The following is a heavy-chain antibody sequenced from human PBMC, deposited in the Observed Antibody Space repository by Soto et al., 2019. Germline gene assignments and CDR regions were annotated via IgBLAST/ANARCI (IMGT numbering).Heavy chain of an antibody. J-gene: IGHJ4*02. Sequence: QVQLVQSGAEVKWPGTSVKVSCKGSGYTFSDYDINWVRQAPGQGLEWMGWVNPHSGNTDYAQNFQGRVTMTRDFFTGTAYMELYSLTSEDTAVYYCARRARMGTQLWLPFALWAQGSLVTVSS. V-gene: IGHV1-8*01. CDR2: VNPHSGNT. CDR1: GYTFSDYD. D-gene: IGHD5-18*01. CDR3: ARRARMGTQLWLPFAL.